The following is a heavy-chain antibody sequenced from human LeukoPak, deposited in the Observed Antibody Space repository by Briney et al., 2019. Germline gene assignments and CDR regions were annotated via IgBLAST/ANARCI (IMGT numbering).Heavy chain of an antibody. CDR3: AKDQAGRVLEPVAPDY. J-gene: IGHJ4*02. D-gene: IGHD2-2*01. V-gene: IGHV3-23*01. CDR2: IGGSGSST. CDR1: GSTLNGFA. Sequence: GGSRRPSWAAPGSTLNGFALTGFGKAQGRGLEWVSGIGGSGSSTYYADSVKGRFTVSRDNSKNTLYLQMNSLRAEDTAVYYCAKDQAGRVLEPVAPDYWGQGTLVTVSS.